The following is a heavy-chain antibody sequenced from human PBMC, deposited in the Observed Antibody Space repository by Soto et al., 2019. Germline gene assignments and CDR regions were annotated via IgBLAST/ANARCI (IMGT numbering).Heavy chain of an antibody. CDR2: IYYSGST. D-gene: IGHD3-22*01. V-gene: IGHV4-59*01. Sequence: PSETLSLTCTVSGGSISSYYWSWIRQPPGKGLEWIGYIYYSGSTNYNPSLKSRVTISVDTSKNQLSLKLSSVTAADTAVYYCARDRGYYDSSGYFDYWGQGTLVTVSS. CDR3: ARDRGYYDSSGYFDY. CDR1: GGSISSYY. J-gene: IGHJ4*02.